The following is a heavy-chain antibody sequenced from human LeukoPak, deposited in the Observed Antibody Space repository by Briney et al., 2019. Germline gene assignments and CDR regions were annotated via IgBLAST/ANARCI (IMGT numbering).Heavy chain of an antibody. Sequence: ASVKVSCKASGYTFTSYDINWVRQATGQGLEWMGWMNPNSGNTGYAQKFQGRVTMTRNTSISAAYMELSSLRSEDTAVYCCARGKWTMVRGVTMTPFGYWGQGTLVTVSS. J-gene: IGHJ4*02. D-gene: IGHD3-10*01. CDR1: GYTFTSYD. CDR3: ARGKWTMVRGVTMTPFGY. V-gene: IGHV1-8*01. CDR2: MNPNSGNT.